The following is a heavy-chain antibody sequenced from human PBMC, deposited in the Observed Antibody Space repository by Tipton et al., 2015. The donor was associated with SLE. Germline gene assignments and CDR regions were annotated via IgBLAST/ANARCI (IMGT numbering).Heavy chain of an antibody. J-gene: IGHJ4*02. V-gene: IGHV3-33*06. Sequence: SLRLSCAASGFTFSSYGMHWVRQAPGKGLEWVAVIWYDGSNKYYADSVKGRFTISRDNSKNTLYLQMNSLRAEDTAVYYCAKAGYYYDSSGYSLDYWGQGTLVTVSS. CDR3: AKAGYYYDSSGYSLDY. CDR2: IWYDGSNK. D-gene: IGHD3-22*01. CDR1: GFTFSSYG.